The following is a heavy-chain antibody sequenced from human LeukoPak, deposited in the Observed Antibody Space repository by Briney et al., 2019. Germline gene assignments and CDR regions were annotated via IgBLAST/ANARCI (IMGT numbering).Heavy chain of an antibody. CDR3: AKGCSSGSSCYIIDY. J-gene: IGHJ4*02. CDR2: ISNDGSNK. D-gene: IGHD2-15*01. V-gene: IGHV3-30*18. CDR1: GFTLRSYG. Sequence: PGGSLRLSCAASGFTLRSYGMHWVRQAPGKGLEWVAVISNDGSNKNYADSVKGRFTISRDNSKNTLYLQMSSLRAEDTALYYCAKGCSSGSSCYIIDYWGQGTLVTVSS.